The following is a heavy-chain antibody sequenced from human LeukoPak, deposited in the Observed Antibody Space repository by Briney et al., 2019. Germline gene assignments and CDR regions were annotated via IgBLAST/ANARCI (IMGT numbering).Heavy chain of an antibody. J-gene: IGHJ5*02. Sequence: ASVKVSCKASGGTFSSYAINWVRQAPGQGLEWMGRMIPIFDTANYAEKFQGRVTITADKSTSTAYMELRSLRSEDTAVFYCEREEGSSSWYKGTGSDWFDPWGQGTLVTVSS. CDR1: GGTFSSYA. V-gene: IGHV1-69*06. D-gene: IGHD6-13*01. CDR2: MIPIFDTA. CDR3: EREEGSSSWYKGTGSDWFDP.